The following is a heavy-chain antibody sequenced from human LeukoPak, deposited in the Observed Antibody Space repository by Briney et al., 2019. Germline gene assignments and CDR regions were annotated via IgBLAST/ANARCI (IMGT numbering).Heavy chain of an antibody. Sequence: ASVKVSCKASGYTFTSYYMHWVRQAPGQGLEWMGIINPSGGSTSYAQKFQGRVTMTTDTSTSTAYMELRSLRSDDTAVYYCARAVIAAAGTDYWGQGTLVTVSS. CDR2: INPSGGST. V-gene: IGHV1-46*01. J-gene: IGHJ4*02. CDR1: GYTFTSYY. D-gene: IGHD6-13*01. CDR3: ARAVIAAAGTDY.